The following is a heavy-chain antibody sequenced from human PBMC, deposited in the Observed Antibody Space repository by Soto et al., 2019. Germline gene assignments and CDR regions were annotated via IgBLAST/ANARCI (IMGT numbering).Heavy chain of an antibody. CDR1: GFTFSSYA. CDR3: AKDSGGSGYSQFDY. CDR2: ISGSGGST. Sequence: EVQLLESGGGLVQPGGSLRLSCAASGFTFSSYAMIWVRQAPGKGLEWVSAISGSGGSTYYADSVKGRFTISRDNSKNTLYLQMNSLRDEDTAVYYCAKDSGGSGYSQFDYWGQGPLVTVCS. V-gene: IGHV3-23*01. D-gene: IGHD3-22*01. J-gene: IGHJ4*02.